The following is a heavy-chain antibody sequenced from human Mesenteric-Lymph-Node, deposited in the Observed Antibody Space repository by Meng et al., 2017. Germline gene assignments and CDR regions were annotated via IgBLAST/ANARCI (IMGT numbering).Heavy chain of an antibody. V-gene: IGHV4-39*07. CDR2: IYYSGST. Sequence: GSLRLSCTVSGGSISSSSYYWGWIRQPPGKGLEWIGSIYYSGSTYYNPSLKSRLTISIDTSKNQFSLKLSSVTAADTAVYYCARTAFFDYWGQGTLVTVSS. J-gene: IGHJ4*02. CDR1: GGSISSSSYY. CDR3: ARTAFFDY. D-gene: IGHD2-21*02.